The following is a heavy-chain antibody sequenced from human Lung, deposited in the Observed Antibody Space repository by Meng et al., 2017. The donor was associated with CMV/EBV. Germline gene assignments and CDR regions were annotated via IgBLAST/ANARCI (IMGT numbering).Heavy chain of an antibody. CDR1: GYTFTGYY. D-gene: IGHD6-13*01. CDR3: ARMRHSSSWTFFDY. V-gene: IGHV1-2*02. Sequence: KASGYTFTGYYMHWVRQAPGQGLDWMGWINPNSGGTNYAQKFQGRVTMTRDTSISTAYMELSRLRSDDTAVYYCARMRHSSSWTFFDYWGQGTLVTVSS. CDR2: INPNSGGT. J-gene: IGHJ4*02.